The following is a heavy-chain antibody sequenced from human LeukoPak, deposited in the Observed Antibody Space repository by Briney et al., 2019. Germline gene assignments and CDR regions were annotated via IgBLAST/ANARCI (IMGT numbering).Heavy chain of an antibody. CDR1: GFTFSSYT. Sequence: PGGSLRLSCAASGFTFSSYTMHWVRQAPGKGLEWVAVISYDGSNKYYADSVKGRFTISRDNSKNTLYLQMNSLRAEDTAVYYCARGANYDSSGYLDYWGQGTLVTVSS. V-gene: IGHV3-30-3*01. D-gene: IGHD3-22*01. J-gene: IGHJ4*02. CDR2: ISYDGSNK. CDR3: ARGANYDSSGYLDY.